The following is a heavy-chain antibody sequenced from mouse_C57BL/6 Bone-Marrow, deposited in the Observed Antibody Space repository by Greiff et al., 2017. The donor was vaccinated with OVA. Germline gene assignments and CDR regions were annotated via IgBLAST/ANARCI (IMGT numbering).Heavy chain of an antibody. V-gene: IGHV1-53*01. CDR3: ARLRGTCAMDY. Sequence: QVQLQQPGTELVKPGASVKLSCKASGYTFTSYWMHWVKQRPGQGLEWIGNINPSNGGTNYNEKFKSKATLTVDKSSSTAYLQLSSLTSEDSAVDYCARLRGTCAMDYWGQGTSVTVSS. J-gene: IGHJ4*01. CDR2: INPSNGGT. CDR1: GYTFTSYW.